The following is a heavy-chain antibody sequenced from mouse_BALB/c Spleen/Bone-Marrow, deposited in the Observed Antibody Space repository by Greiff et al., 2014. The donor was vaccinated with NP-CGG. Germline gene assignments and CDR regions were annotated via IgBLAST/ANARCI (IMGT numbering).Heavy chain of an antibody. CDR1: GFTFSDFY. J-gene: IGHJ4*01. CDR2: ISYGGSYI. D-gene: IGHD2-14*01. V-gene: IGHV5-4*02. CDR3: ARDRGVQGYAMDY. Sequence: VQLKESGGGLVKPGGSLKLSCAASGFTFSDFYMYWVRQTPEKRLEWVATISYGGSYIYYPDSVKGRFTISRDDAKNNLYLQMSSLKSEDTAMYYCARDRGVQGYAMDYWGQGTSATVSS.